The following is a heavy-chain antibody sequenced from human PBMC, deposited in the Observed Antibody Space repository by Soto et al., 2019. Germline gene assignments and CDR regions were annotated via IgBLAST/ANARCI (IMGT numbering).Heavy chain of an antibody. V-gene: IGHV5-51*01. CDR2: IYPGDSDT. CDR1: GDSFTIYC. Sequence: PGESLRISCKVPGDSFTIYCIVWVRQMPGKGLEWMGIIYPGDSDTRYSPSFQGQVTISADKSISTAYLQWSSLKASDTAMYYCARHPFTMVRGVTATYGMDVWGQGTTVTVSS. CDR3: ARHPFTMVRGVTATYGMDV. J-gene: IGHJ6*01. D-gene: IGHD3-10*01.